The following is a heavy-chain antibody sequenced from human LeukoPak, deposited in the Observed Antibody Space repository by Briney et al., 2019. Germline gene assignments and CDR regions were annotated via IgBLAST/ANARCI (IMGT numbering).Heavy chain of an antibody. V-gene: IGHV4-39*01. Sequence: SETLSLTCTVSGGSISSSSYYWGWIRQPPGKGLEWIGSIYYSGSTYYNPSLKSRVTISVDTPKNQFSLKLSSVTAADTAVYYCARAPRYYDFWSGYYTGVWFDPWGQGTLVTVSS. CDR2: IYYSGST. CDR1: GGSISSSSYY. CDR3: ARAPRYYDFWSGYYTGVWFDP. D-gene: IGHD3-3*01. J-gene: IGHJ5*02.